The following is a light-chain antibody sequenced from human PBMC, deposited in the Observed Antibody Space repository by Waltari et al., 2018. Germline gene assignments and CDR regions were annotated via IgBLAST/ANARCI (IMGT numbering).Light chain of an antibody. CDR2: DVT. V-gene: IGLV2-14*01. Sequence: QSALTQPASVSGSPGQSITISCTGTNSDIGYYNYVSWYQQYPGKAPKLMIFDVTRWPSGVSHRCTGSKSGNTASLTISGLQAEDEADYFCAAYTSTNTVIFGGGTKVTVL. J-gene: IGLJ2*01. CDR3: AAYTSTNTVI. CDR1: NSDIGYYNY.